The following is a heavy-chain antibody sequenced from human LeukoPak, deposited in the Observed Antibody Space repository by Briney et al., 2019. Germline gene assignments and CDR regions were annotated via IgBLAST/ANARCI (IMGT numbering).Heavy chain of an antibody. CDR2: IYYSGST. V-gene: IGHV4-39*07. CDR3: ARGGDYGGEVDY. CDR1: GGSISSSSYY. D-gene: IGHD4-23*01. J-gene: IGHJ4*02. Sequence: PSETLSLTCTVSGGSISSSSYYWGWIRQPPGKGLEWIGSIYYSGSTYYNPSLKSRVTISVDTSKNQFSLKLSSVTAADTAVYYCARGGDYGGEVDYWGQGTLVTVSS.